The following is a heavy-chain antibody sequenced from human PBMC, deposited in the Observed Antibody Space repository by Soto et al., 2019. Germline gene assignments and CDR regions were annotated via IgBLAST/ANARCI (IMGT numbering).Heavy chain of an antibody. V-gene: IGHV1-18*01. CDR1: GYTFTRYG. Sequence: QVHLVQSGAEVKKPGASVKVSCKTSGYTFTRYGISWVRQAPGQGLEWMGWISGYDGRTNFAQKVQDRVTMTTDTSTSKVYMELRSLSSDDTAVYYCAREGDVPYYYYGMDVWAQGTTVTVSS. J-gene: IGHJ6*02. D-gene: IGHD2-21*02. CDR2: ISGYDGRT. CDR3: AREGDVPYYYYGMDV.